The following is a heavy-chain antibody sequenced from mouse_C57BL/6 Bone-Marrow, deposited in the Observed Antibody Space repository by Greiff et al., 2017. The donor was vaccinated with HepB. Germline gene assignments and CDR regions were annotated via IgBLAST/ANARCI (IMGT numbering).Heavy chain of an antibody. Sequence: EVQRVESGEGLVKPGGSLKLSCAASGFNFSSYAMSWVRQTPEKRLEWVAYISSGGDYIYYADTVKGRFTISRDNARNTLYLQMSSLKSEDTAMYYCTRDRDYGSSRYFDVWGTGTTVTVSS. V-gene: IGHV5-9-1*02. CDR2: ISSGGDYI. D-gene: IGHD1-1*01. CDR1: GFNFSSYA. J-gene: IGHJ1*03. CDR3: TRDRDYGSSRYFDV.